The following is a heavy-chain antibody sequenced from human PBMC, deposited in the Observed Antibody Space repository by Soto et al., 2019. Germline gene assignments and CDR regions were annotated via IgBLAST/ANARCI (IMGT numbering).Heavy chain of an antibody. J-gene: IGHJ6*02. V-gene: IGHV1-3*01. Sequence: GASVKVSCKASGYTFTSYAMHWVRQAPGQRLEWMGWINAGNGNTKYSQKFQGRVTITRDTSASTAYMELSSLRSEDTAVYYCATGCTNGVCYYYYGMDVWGQGTTVTVSS. CDR2: INAGNGNT. CDR3: ATGCTNGVCYYYYGMDV. CDR1: GYTFTSYA. D-gene: IGHD2-8*01.